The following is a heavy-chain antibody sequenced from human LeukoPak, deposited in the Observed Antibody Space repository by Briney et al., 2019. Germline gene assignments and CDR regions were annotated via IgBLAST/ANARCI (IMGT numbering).Heavy chain of an antibody. CDR3: AKHYDISGYYPY. D-gene: IGHD3-22*01. V-gene: IGHV3-23*01. Sequence: GGSLRLSCAASGFTFSSYAMSWVRQAPGKGLEWVSAISGSGGSTYYADSVKGRFTISRDNSKNTLFLQMSSLRADDTAIYYCAKHYDISGYYPYWGQGTLVTVSS. CDR1: GFTFSSYA. CDR2: ISGSGGST. J-gene: IGHJ4*02.